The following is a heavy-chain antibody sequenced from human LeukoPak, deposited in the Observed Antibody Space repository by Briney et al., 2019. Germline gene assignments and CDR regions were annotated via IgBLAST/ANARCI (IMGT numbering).Heavy chain of an antibody. CDR1: GFTFSNAW. V-gene: IGHV3-15*01. Sequence: GGSLRLSCAASGFTFSNAWMSWVRQAPGKGLEGGGRIKSKTDGGTTAYAAPVKGRFTISRDDSKNTLYLQMNSLKTEDTAVYYCTTLGTVNTGSEYYFDYWGQGTLVTVSS. D-gene: IGHD4-17*01. J-gene: IGHJ4*02. CDR3: TTLGTVNTGSEYYFDY. CDR2: IKSKTDGGTT.